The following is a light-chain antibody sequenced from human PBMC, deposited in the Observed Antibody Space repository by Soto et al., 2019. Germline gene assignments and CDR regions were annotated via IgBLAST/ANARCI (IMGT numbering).Light chain of an antibody. CDR3: QQYGSSPYT. CDR1: QSVSSSY. Sequence: EIVLTQSPGTLSLSPGERDTLSCRASQSVSSSYLAWYQQKPGQAPRLLIYGASSRATGIPDRFSGSGSGTDVTLTISRLEPEDFAVYYCQQYGSSPYTFGQGTKLEIK. CDR2: GAS. J-gene: IGKJ2*01. V-gene: IGKV3-20*01.